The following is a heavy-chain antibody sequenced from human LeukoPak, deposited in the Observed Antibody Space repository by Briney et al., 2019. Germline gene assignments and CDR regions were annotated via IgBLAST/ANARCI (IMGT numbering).Heavy chain of an antibody. J-gene: IGHJ5*02. D-gene: IGHD3-10*01. Sequence: GSVKVSCKASGYTFTSYGISWVRQAPGQGLEWMGWISAYNGNTNYAQKLQGRVTMTTDTSTSTAYMELRSLRSDDTAVYYCARDHRFEVRGVITPDHWFDPWGQGTLVTVSS. V-gene: IGHV1-18*01. CDR2: ISAYNGNT. CDR1: GYTFTSYG. CDR3: ARDHRFEVRGVITPDHWFDP.